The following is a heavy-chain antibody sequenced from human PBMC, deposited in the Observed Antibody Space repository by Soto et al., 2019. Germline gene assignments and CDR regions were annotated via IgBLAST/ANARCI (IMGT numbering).Heavy chain of an antibody. CDR1: GFTFSSYG. V-gene: IGHV3-33*01. Sequence: PGGSLRLSCAASGFTFSSYGMHWVRQAPGKGLEWVAVIWYDGSNKYYADSVKGRLTISRDNSKNTLYLQMNSLRAEDTAVYYCARGAKVAKPTRGGYFFDYWGQGTLVTVSS. J-gene: IGHJ4*02. CDR3: ARGAKVAKPTRGGYFFDY. D-gene: IGHD3-22*01. CDR2: IWYDGSNK.